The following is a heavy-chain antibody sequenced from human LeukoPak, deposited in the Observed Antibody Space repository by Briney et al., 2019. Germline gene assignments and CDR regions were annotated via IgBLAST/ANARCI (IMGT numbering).Heavy chain of an antibody. Sequence: ASVKVSCKASGYTFTSYAMNWVRQAPGQGLEWMGRINTNTGNPTYAQGFTGRFVFSLDTSVSMAYLQISSLKAEDTAVYYCARDKYSSGWHGMVGWFDPWGQGTLVTVSS. CDR1: GYTFTSYA. D-gene: IGHD6-19*01. CDR3: ARDKYSSGWHGMVGWFDP. J-gene: IGHJ5*02. V-gene: IGHV7-4-1*04. CDR2: INTNTGNP.